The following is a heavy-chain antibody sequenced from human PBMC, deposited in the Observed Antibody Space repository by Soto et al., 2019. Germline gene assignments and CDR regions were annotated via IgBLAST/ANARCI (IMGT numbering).Heavy chain of an antibody. J-gene: IGHJ4*02. V-gene: IGHV6-1*01. CDR2: TYYRSKWYN. Sequence: PSQTLSLTCAISGDSVSGNSAAWNWIRQSPSRGLEWLGRTYYRSKWYNDYAVSVKSRITINPDTSKNQFSLQLNSVTPEDTAMYYCAGAGDDCSAANCYVIDYWGQGTLVTVSS. CDR1: GDSVSGNSAA. D-gene: IGHD2-2*01. CDR3: AGAGDDCSAANCYVIDY.